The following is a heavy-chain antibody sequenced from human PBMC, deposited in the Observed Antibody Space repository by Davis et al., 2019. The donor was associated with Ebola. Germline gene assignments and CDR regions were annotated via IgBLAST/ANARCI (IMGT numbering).Heavy chain of an antibody. D-gene: IGHD3-3*01. J-gene: IGHJ4*01. CDR1: GFTFSNYW. Sequence: GGSLRLSCAASGFTFSNYWTSWVRQVPGRGLEWVANIQQDGGDKHYLESVKGRFTISRDNTKDLVFLELNSLRVEDTGVYYCARDLGLDFAVVTYFDYWGHGAPVTVSS. V-gene: IGHV3-7*01. CDR3: ARDLGLDFAVVTYFDY. CDR2: IQQDGGDK.